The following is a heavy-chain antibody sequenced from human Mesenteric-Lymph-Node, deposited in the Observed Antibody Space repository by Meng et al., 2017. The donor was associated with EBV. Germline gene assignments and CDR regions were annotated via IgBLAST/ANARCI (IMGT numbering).Heavy chain of an antibody. Sequence: QVQPQGSGPGQVKPSETLSLTCSVSGDSVSSRSYYWVWIRQPPGKGLEWIGYIDYSGSTTYKPSLKSRVTMSLDTSKNQFSLRLSSVTAADTAVYYCAREAVGATVDHWGQGTLVTVSS. J-gene: IGHJ4*02. D-gene: IGHD1-26*01. CDR2: IDYSGST. CDR1: GDSVSSRSYY. CDR3: AREAVGATVDH. V-gene: IGHV4-61*01.